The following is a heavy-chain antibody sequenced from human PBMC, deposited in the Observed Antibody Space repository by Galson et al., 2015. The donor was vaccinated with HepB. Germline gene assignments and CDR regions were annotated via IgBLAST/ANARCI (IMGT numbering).Heavy chain of an antibody. CDR2: IYYSGST. J-gene: IGHJ3*02. CDR1: GGSVSSGSYY. D-gene: IGHD2-21*02. Sequence: ETLSLTCTVSGGSVSSGSYYWSWIRQPPGKGLEWIGYIYYSGSTNYNPSLKSRVTISVDTSKNQFSLKLSSVTAADTAVYYCASNGPACGGACYSSDAFDIWGQGTMVTVSS. CDR3: ASNGPACGGACYSSDAFDI. V-gene: IGHV4-61*01.